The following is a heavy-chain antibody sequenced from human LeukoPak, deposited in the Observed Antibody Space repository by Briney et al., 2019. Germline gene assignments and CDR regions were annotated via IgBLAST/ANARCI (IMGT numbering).Heavy chain of an antibody. J-gene: IGHJ4*02. CDR3: VNSVMRRGIIRPY. CDR2: IYSVGST. V-gene: IGHV3-66*01. D-gene: IGHD3-10*01. Sequence: GGSLRLSCAASGFXVSSNYMSWVRQAPGKGLEWVSDIYSVGSTFYADSVKGRFTISRDSSKNTLYLQMNSLRVEDTAVYYCVNSVMRRGIIRPYWGQGTLVTVSS. CDR1: GFXVSSNY.